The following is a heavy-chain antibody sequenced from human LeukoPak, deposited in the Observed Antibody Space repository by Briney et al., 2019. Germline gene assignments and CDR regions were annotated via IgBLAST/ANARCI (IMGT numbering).Heavy chain of an antibody. CDR1: GFTVSSKY. CDR3: ATFSYAGNAGGSAGS. V-gene: IGHV3-53*01. D-gene: IGHD4-23*01. Sequence: GGSLRLSCAACGFTVSSKYMTWVRQAPGKGLEWVSVIYRGGHTYYADSVKGRFSISRDISKNTVYLQMNSLRAEDTAVYYCATFSYAGNAGGSAGSWGQGTLVTVSS. CDR2: IYRGGHT. J-gene: IGHJ5*02.